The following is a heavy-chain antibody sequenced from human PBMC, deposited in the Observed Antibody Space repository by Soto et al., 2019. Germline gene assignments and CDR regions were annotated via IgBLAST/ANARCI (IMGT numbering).Heavy chain of an antibody. J-gene: IGHJ3*02. CDR1: GFTFSSYG. V-gene: IGHV3-30*03. D-gene: IGHD2-2*01. CDR3: VTDKNIVVVPAAEDAFDI. Sequence: QVQLLESGGGVVQPGRSLRLSCAASGFTFSSYGMHWVRQAPGKGLEWGAVISYDGSNKYYADSVKGRFTISRDNSKNSLYVQMNSLRAEATAVYYCVTDKNIVVVPAAEDAFDIWGQGTMVSVSS. CDR2: ISYDGSNK.